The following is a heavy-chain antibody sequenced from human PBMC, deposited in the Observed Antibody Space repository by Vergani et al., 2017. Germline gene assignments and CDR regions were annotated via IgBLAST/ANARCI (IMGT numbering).Heavy chain of an antibody. CDR1: GGTFSSYA. V-gene: IGHV1-69*12. J-gene: IGHJ5*02. CDR3: ARADGSGSYYNNWFDP. Sequence: QVQLVQSGAEVKKPGSSVKVSCKASGGTFSSYAISWVRQAPGQGLEWMGGTIPIFGTANYAQKFQGRVTITADESTSTAYMELSSLRSEDTAVYYCARADGSGSYYNNWFDPWGQGTLVTVSS. CDR2: TIPIFGTA. D-gene: IGHD3-10*01.